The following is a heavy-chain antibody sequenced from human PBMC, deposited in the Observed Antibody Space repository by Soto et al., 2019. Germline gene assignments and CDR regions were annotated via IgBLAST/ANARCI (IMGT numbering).Heavy chain of an antibody. CDR1: GFTVSSNY. J-gene: IGHJ3*02. Sequence: GGSLRLSCAASGFTVSSNYMSWVRQAPGKGLEWVSVIYSGGSTYYADSVKGRFTISRDNSKNTLLLQMNSLRAEDTAVYYCARGDFGTSHTGGGFDIWGQGTMVTVSS. CDR2: IYSGGST. CDR3: ARGDFGTSHTGGGFDI. V-gene: IGHV3-66*02. D-gene: IGHD3-3*01.